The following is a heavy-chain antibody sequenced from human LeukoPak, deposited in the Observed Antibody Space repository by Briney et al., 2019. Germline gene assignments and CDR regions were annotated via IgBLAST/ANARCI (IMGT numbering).Heavy chain of an antibody. CDR2: ISGSGGST. J-gene: IGHJ6*03. Sequence: GGSLRLSCIVSGFKFKNYWMSWVRQAPGKGLEWVSAISGSGGSTYYADSVKGRFTISRDNSKNTLYLQMNSLRAEDTAVYYCAKGMQQLDLRWDYYYYYYMDVWGKGATVTVSS. CDR1: GFKFKNYW. CDR3: AKGMQQLDLRWDYYYYYYMDV. D-gene: IGHD6-13*01. V-gene: IGHV3-23*01.